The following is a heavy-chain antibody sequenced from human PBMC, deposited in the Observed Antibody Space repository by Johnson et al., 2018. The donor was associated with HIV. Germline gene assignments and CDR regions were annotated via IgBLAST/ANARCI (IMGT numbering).Heavy chain of an antibody. J-gene: IGHJ3*02. Sequence: VQLVESGGGVVRPGGSLRLSCAASGFTVSSNYMSWVRQAPGKGLEWVSVIYSGGTTYYADSVKGRFTISRDNSKNTLYLQMNSLKTEDTAVYYCTTEDPRGYGYLFSFGDAFDIWGQGTMVTVSS. CDR2: IYSGGTT. D-gene: IGHD5-18*01. CDR3: TTEDPRGYGYLFSFGDAFDI. CDR1: GFTVSSNY. V-gene: IGHV3-66*01.